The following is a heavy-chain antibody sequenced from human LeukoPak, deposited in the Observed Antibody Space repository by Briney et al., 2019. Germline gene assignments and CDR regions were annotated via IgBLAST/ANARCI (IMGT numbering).Heavy chain of an antibody. J-gene: IGHJ4*02. CDR3: ATLYYDSSGFMGYFDY. V-gene: IGHV3-74*01. CDR2: INRDGSST. Sequence: GGSLRLSCAASGFTLSSYWMHWVRQGPGKGLVWVSRINRDGSSTSYGDSVKGRFTISRDNSKNTLYLQMNSLRAEDTAVYYCATLYYDSSGFMGYFDYWGQGTLATVSS. D-gene: IGHD3-22*01. CDR1: GFTLSSYW.